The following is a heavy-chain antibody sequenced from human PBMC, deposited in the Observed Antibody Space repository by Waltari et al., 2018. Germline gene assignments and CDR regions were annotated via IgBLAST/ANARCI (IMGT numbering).Heavy chain of an antibody. CDR2: INCNSGTR. J-gene: IGHJ4*02. Sequence: VHLVESGGGLVRPGRSLRLSCAASGFIFDDYGMDWVRQAPGKDREWVAGINCNSGTRHYAESVKGRSTISRDNAENSLYLQMNSLTTEDTAVYYCTKDIDGATAMAPRLDFWGQGTLVTVSS. D-gene: IGHD5-18*01. CDR1: GFIFDDYG. V-gene: IGHV3-9*01. CDR3: TKDIDGATAMAPRLDF.